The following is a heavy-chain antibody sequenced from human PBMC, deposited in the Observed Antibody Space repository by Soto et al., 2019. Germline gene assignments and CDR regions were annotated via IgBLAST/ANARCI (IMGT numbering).Heavy chain of an antibody. D-gene: IGHD3-10*01. CDR2: IDPSDSYT. J-gene: IGHJ6*03. Sequence: GESLKISCKGSGYSFSTYWINWVRQMPGKGLEWMGRIDPSDSYTDYGPSFQGHVTISADKSLSAAYLQWSSLKASDTAMYYCTRFFGFGWESFSNDQEKKRSLYALEVGAKGTTAPVP. CDR3: TRFFGFGWESFSNDQEKKRSLYALEV. CDR1: GYSFSTYW. V-gene: IGHV5-10-1*01.